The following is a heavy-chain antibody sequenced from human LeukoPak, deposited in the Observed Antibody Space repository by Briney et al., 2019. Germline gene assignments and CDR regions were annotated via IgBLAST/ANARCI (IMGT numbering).Heavy chain of an antibody. CDR2: IVPILGIA. J-gene: IGHJ4*02. V-gene: IGHV1-69*04. Sequence: SVKVSCKASGGTFSSYAISWVRQAPGQGLEWMGRIVPILGIANYAQKFQGRVTITADKSTSTAYMELSSLRSEDTAVYYCARGPRWDYWGQGTLVTVSS. CDR3: ARGPRWDY. D-gene: IGHD2-15*01. CDR1: GGTFSSYA.